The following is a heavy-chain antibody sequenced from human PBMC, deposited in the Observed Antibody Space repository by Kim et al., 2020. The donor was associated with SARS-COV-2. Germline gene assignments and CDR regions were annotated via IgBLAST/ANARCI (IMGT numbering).Heavy chain of an antibody. J-gene: IGHJ6*02. CDR1: GFTVSSNY. Sequence: GGSLRLSCAASGFTVSSNYMSWVRQAPGKGLEWVSVIYSGGSTYYADSVKGRFTISRHNSKNTLYLQMNSLRAEDTAVYYCARDFSQAVDYYYGMDVWGQGTTVTVSS. CDR2: IYSGGST. V-gene: IGHV3-53*04. CDR3: ARDFSQAVDYYYGMDV.